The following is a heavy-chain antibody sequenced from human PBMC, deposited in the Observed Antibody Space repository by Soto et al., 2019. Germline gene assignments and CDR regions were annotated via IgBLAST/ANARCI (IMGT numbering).Heavy chain of an antibody. CDR1: GGTFSSYA. D-gene: IGHD4-17*01. CDR3: ASPPYGDYGVSYYYYGMDV. CDR2: IIPIFGTA. V-gene: IGHV1-69*12. J-gene: IGHJ6*02. Sequence: QVQLVRSGAEVKKPGSSVKVSCKASGGTFSSYAISWVRQAPGQGLEWMGGIIPIFGTADYAQKFQGRVTITADEPTNTAYMELSSLRSEDTAVYYCASPPYGDYGVSYYYYGMDVWGQGTTVTVSS.